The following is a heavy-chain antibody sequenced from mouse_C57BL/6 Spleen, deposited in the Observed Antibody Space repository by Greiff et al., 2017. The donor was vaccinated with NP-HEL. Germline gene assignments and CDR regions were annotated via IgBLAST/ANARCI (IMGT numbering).Heavy chain of an antibody. D-gene: IGHD2-5*01. J-gene: IGHJ2*01. CDR2: IHPNSGST. CDR1: GYTFTSYW. V-gene: IGHV1-64*01. Sequence: VQLQQPGAELVKPGASVKLSCKASGYTFTSYWMRWVKQRPGQGLERIGMIHPNSGSTNYNEKFKSKATLTVDKSSSTAYMQLSRLTSEDSAVYSCARRRNYSKEGYYFDYRGQGTTLTVSS. CDR3: ARRRNYSKEGYYFDY.